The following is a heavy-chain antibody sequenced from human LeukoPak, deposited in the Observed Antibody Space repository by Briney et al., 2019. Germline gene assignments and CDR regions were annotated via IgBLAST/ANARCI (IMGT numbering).Heavy chain of an antibody. CDR1: GGSISSYY. J-gene: IGHJ4*02. V-gene: IGHV4-59*01. Sequence: SETLSLTCTVSGGSISSYYWSWIRQPPGKGLEWIGYIYYSGTTNYNPPLKSRVTISVDTSKNQFALKLSSVTAADTAVYYCARGVYIAAAQYGYWGQGTLVTVSS. D-gene: IGHD6-13*01. CDR3: ARGVYIAAAQYGY. CDR2: IYYSGTT.